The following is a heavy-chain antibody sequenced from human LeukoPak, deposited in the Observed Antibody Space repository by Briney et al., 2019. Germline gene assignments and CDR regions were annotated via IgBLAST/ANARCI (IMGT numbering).Heavy chain of an antibody. CDR2: ISWNSGNL. V-gene: IGHV3-9*01. Sequence: PGGSLRLSCAASGFSFDDYAMHWVRQAPGKGLEWVSGISWNSGNLGYADSVKGRFTISRDNAKNSLYLQMNSLRAEDTALYYCAKDIRYYYDSSEGSYAFDIWGQGTMVTVSS. J-gene: IGHJ3*02. D-gene: IGHD3-22*01. CDR3: AKDIRYYYDSSEGSYAFDI. CDR1: GFSFDDYA.